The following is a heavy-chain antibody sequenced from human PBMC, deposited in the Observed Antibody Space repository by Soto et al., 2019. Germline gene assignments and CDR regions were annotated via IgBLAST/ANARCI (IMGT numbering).Heavy chain of an antibody. J-gene: IGHJ6*02. CDR3: ARDSGWYLSYGMDV. CDR2: IGNTLDTI. V-gene: IGHV3-48*02. D-gene: IGHD6-19*01. Sequence: WGSLILSCSASGFAFIVHTMNWVRQAPGKGLEWVAYIGNTLDTIYYADSVKGRFIISRDDAMKSVFLHMSSLRDDDTAVYYCARDSGWYLSYGMDVWGQGTTVTVSS. CDR1: GFAFIVHT.